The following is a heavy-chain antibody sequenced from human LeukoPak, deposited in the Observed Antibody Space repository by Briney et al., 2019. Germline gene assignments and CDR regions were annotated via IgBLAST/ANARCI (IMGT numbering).Heavy chain of an antibody. V-gene: IGHV1-2*02. Sequence: GASVTVSCKPSGYTFTDYYFNWVRQAPGQGLEWMGWINPNSGGTHYAQNFQDRVTKTTDTSISTAYMEVSRLRSDDTAVYYCARTLTTATWDYWGQGTLVTVSS. D-gene: IGHD4-17*01. CDR3: ARTLTTATWDY. CDR1: GYTFTDYY. CDR2: INPNSGGT. J-gene: IGHJ4*02.